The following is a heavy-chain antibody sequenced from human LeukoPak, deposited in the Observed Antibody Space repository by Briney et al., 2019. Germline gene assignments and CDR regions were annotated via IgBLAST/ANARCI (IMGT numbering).Heavy chain of an antibody. Sequence: PGGSLRLSCAASGFTFSSYEMNWVRQAPGKGLEWVSYISSSGSTIYYADSVKGRFTISRDSAKNSLYLQMNSLRAEDTAVYYCARDFGSYYGSAFDIWGQGTMVTVSS. CDR3: ARDFGSYYGSAFDI. J-gene: IGHJ3*02. D-gene: IGHD1-26*01. CDR2: ISSSGSTI. CDR1: GFTFSSYE. V-gene: IGHV3-48*03.